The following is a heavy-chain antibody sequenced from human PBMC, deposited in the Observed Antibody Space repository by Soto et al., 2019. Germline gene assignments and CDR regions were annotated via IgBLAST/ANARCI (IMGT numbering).Heavy chain of an antibody. D-gene: IGHD3-3*01. CDR3: ARGNYDFWSGYYKPDYYMDV. V-gene: IGHV3-33*01. CDR1: GFTFSSYG. CDR2: IWYDGSNK. J-gene: IGHJ6*03. Sequence: QVQLVESGGGVVQPGRSLRLSCAASGFTFSSYGMHWVRQAPGKGLEWVAVIWYDGSNKYYADSVKGRFTISRDNSKNTLYLQMISLRAEDTAVYYCARGNYDFWSGYYKPDYYMDVWGKGTTVTVSS.